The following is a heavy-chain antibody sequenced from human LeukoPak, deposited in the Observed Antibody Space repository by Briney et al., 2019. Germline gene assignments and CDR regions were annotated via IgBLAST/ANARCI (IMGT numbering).Heavy chain of an antibody. V-gene: IGHV3-74*01. CDR2: INSDGSST. Sequence: PGGSLRLSCAASGFTFSSYWMHWVRQAPGKGVKWVSRINSDGSSTTYADSVKGRFTISRDNAKNSLYLQMNSLRAEDTAVYYCARGLSYYYDSSGRIFDYWGQGTLVTVSS. D-gene: IGHD3-22*01. CDR3: ARGLSYYYDSSGRIFDY. CDR1: GFTFSSYW. J-gene: IGHJ4*02.